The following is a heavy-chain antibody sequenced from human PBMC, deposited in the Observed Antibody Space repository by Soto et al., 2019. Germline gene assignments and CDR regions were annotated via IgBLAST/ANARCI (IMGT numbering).Heavy chain of an antibody. CDR2: TYYRSKLHR. Sequence: PSQTLSLPCAISGDSVSSNSAAWNWIRQSPSRGLEWLGRTYYRSKLHRAYALSLKSRLTIDPDTSKNQFSLQLNSVTPEDTAVYYCGRGYRSERLFYYDNCGFGHWGQGPRVTAPQ. D-gene: IGHD2-21*01. CDR1: GDSVSSNSAA. J-gene: IGHJ4*02. CDR3: GRGYRSERLFYYDNCGFGH. V-gene: IGHV6-1*01.